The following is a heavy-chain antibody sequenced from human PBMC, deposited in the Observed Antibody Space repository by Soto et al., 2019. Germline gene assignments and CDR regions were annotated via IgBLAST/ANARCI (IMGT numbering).Heavy chain of an antibody. V-gene: IGHV3-30*18. Sequence: LSLTCATSGFTFSSYGMHWVRQAPGKGLEWVAVISYDGSNKYYADSVKGRFTISRDNSKNTLYLQMNSLRAEDTAVYYCAKARGDFWSGYYTTIFDYWGQGTLVTVSS. D-gene: IGHD3-3*01. CDR1: GFTFSSYG. CDR3: AKARGDFWSGYYTTIFDY. CDR2: ISYDGSNK. J-gene: IGHJ4*02.